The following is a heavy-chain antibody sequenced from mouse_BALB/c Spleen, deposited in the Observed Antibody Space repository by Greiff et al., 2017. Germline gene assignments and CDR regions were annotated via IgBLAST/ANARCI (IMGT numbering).Heavy chain of an antibody. D-gene: IGHD2-4*01. J-gene: IGHJ2*01. CDR1: GFTFSSYY. CDR3: ARHAYYDYGDAFFDY. CDR2: INSNGGST. V-gene: IGHV5-6-2*01. Sequence: EVNLVESGGGLVKLGGSLKLSCAASGFTFSSYYMSWVRQTPEKRLELVAAINSNGGSTYYPDTVKGRFTISRDNAKNTLYLQMSSLKSEDTALYYCARHAYYDYGDAFFDYWGQGTTLTVSS.